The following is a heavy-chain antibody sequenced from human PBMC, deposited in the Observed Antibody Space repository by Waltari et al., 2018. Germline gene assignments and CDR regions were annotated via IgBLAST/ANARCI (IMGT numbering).Heavy chain of an antibody. CDR3: AAHNYYDSSGYYYGAFDI. Sequence: QVQLVQSGAEVKKPGASVKVSCKASGYTFTGYYMHWVRQAPGQGLEWMGWINPNGGGTNYAQKFQGRVTMTRDTSISTAYMELSRLRSDDTAVYYCAAHNYYDSSGYYYGAFDIWGQGTMVTVSS. V-gene: IGHV1-2*02. CDR1: GYTFTGYY. J-gene: IGHJ3*02. CDR2: INPNGGGT. D-gene: IGHD3-22*01.